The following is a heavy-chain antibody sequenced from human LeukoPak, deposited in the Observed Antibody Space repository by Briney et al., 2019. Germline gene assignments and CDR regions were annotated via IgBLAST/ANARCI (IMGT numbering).Heavy chain of an antibody. J-gene: IGHJ4*02. Sequence: PGRSLRLSCTASGFSFGDYAMSWFRQAPGKGLEWVSSISSSSSYIYYADSVKGRFTISRDNAKNSLYLQMNSLRAEDTAVYYCARDHLGEYSYGPDFDYWGQGTLVTVSS. CDR3: ARDHLGEYSYGPDFDY. D-gene: IGHD5-18*01. CDR2: ISSSSSYI. CDR1: GFSFGDYA. V-gene: IGHV3-21*01.